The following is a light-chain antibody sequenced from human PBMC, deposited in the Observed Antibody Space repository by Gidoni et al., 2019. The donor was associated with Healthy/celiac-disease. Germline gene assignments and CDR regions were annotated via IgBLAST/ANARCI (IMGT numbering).Light chain of an antibody. CDR2: AAS. V-gene: IGKV1-39*01. CDR1: QSISSY. CDR3: QQSYSTLALT. J-gene: IGKJ4*01. Sequence: DIQMTQSPSSLSASVGDRVTITCRASQSISSYLNWYQQKPVKAPHLLIYAASSLQSGVPSRFSGSGSGTDFTLTISSLQPEDFATYYCQQSYSTLALTFGGGTKVEIK.